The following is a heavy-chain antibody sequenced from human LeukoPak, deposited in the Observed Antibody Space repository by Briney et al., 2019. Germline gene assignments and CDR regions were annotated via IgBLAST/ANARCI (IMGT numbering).Heavy chain of an antibody. CDR3: ARGKRIAAAGTLGY. D-gene: IGHD6-13*01. CDR2: MNPNSGNT. J-gene: IGHJ4*02. V-gene: IGHV1-8*01. CDR1: GYTFTSYD. Sequence: ASVKVSCKASGYTFTSYDISWVRQATGQGLEWMGWMNPNSGNTGYAQKFQGRVTMTRNTSISTAYMELSSLRSEGTAVYYCARGKRIAAAGTLGYWGQGTLVTVSS.